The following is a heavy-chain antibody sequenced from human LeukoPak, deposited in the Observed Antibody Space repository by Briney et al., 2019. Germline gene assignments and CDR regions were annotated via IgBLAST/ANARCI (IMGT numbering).Heavy chain of an antibody. J-gene: IGHJ6*02. D-gene: IGHD2-2*01. V-gene: IGHV3-13*01. Sequence: PGGSLRLSCAASGFTFSNYDMHWVRPATGKGLEWVSAFHTAGNTHYSGSVKGRFATSRENAKNSFYLQMNNMRVGDTAVYYCARGSCSSSSCYERLNGLDVWGQGTPVTVSS. CDR2: FHTAGNT. CDR3: ARGSCSSSSCYERLNGLDV. CDR1: GFTFSNYD.